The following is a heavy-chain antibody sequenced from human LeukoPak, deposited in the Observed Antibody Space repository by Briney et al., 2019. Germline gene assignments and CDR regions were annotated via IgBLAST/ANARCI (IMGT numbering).Heavy chain of an antibody. V-gene: IGHV3-30*03. CDR3: VRDSGYNMDV. CDR1: GFTFSSYG. CDR2: ISYDGSNK. J-gene: IGHJ6*02. Sequence: GGSLRLSCAASGFTFSSYGMHWVRQAPGKGLEWVAVISYDGSNKYYADSVKGRFTISRDNSKNTLYLQMNSLRVEDTAVYYCVRDSGYNMDVWGQGTTVTVSS. D-gene: IGHD5-12*01.